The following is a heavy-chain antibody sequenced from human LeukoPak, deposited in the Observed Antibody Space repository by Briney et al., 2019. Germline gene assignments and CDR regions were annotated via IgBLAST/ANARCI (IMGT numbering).Heavy chain of an antibody. J-gene: IGHJ5*02. CDR1: GGSISSYY. CDR3: AREKITVTTFFAP. V-gene: IGHV4-59*12. D-gene: IGHD4-17*01. Sequence: SETLSLTCTVSGGSISSYYWSWIRQPPGKGLEWIGYIYFSGSTNHNPSLKSRITMSVDTSKNQFSLQLNSVTPEDTAVYYCAREKITVTTFFAPWGQGTLVTVSS. CDR2: IYFSGST.